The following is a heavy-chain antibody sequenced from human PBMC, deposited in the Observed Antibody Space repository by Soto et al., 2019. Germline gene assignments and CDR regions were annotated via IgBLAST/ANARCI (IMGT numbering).Heavy chain of an antibody. Sequence: SETLSLTCTVSGGSISSYYWSWIRQPPGKGLEWIGYIYYSGSTNYNPSLKSRVTISVDTSKNQFSLKLSSVTAADTAVYYCARYQLPNAVLDYWGQGTLVTVSS. CDR1: GGSISSYY. CDR2: IYYSGST. D-gene: IGHD2-2*01. V-gene: IGHV4-59*01. J-gene: IGHJ4*02. CDR3: ARYQLPNAVLDY.